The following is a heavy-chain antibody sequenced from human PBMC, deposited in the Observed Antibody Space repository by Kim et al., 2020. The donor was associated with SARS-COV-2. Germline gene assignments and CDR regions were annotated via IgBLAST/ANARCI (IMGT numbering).Heavy chain of an antibody. Sequence: GGSLRLSCAASGFTVSNSDMSWVRQAPGKGLEWISYISGSTGATYYADSVKGRFTISRDIAKNSLSLQMNSLRDEDTAVYYCARRHFGYWGQGILVTVSS. V-gene: IGHV3-48*02. D-gene: IGHD3-22*01. CDR3: ARRHFGY. J-gene: IGHJ4*02. CDR2: ISGSTGAT. CDR1: GFTVSNSD.